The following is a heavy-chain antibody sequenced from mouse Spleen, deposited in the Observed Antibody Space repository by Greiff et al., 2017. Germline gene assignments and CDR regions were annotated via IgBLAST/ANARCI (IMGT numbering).Heavy chain of an antibody. CDR2: IRSKSNNYAT. CDR3: VRHADGYYIYWYFDV. Sequence: EVKLMESGGGLVQPKGSLKLSCAASGFSFNTYAMNWVRQAPGKGLEWVARIRSKSNNYATYYADSVKDRFTISRDDSESMLYLQMNNLKTEDTAMYYCVRHADGYYIYWYFDVWGAGTTVTVSS. CDR1: GFSFNTYA. D-gene: IGHD2-3*01. J-gene: IGHJ1*01. V-gene: IGHV10-1*01.